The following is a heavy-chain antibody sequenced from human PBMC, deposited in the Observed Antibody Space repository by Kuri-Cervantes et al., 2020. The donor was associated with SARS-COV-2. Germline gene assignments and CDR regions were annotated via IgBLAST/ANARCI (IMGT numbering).Heavy chain of an antibody. CDR2: IHYSGTT. D-gene: IGHD3-22*01. CDR1: GGSISSYY. CDR3: ARGSYDSSGYYFEDY. Sequence: GSLRPSCTVSGGSISSYYWSWIRQPPGKGLEWMGYIHYSGTTTYSPSLKSRLTISVDTPKNQFSLKVTSVTAADTAVYYCARGSYDSSGYYFEDYWGQGALVTVSS. J-gene: IGHJ4*02. V-gene: IGHV4-59*01.